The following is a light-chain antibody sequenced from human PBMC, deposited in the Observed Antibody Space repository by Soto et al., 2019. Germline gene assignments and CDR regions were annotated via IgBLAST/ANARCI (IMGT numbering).Light chain of an antibody. CDR1: SGSVSTSYY. CDR3: VLYMGSGIRWV. J-gene: IGLJ3*02. Sequence: QTVVTQEPSFSVSPGVTVTLTCGLSSGSVSTSYYPSWYQQTPGQAPRTLIYSTNTRSSGVPDRFSGSILGNKAALTITGAQADDESDYSCVLYMGSGIRWVFGGGTKLTVL. V-gene: IGLV8-61*01. CDR2: STN.